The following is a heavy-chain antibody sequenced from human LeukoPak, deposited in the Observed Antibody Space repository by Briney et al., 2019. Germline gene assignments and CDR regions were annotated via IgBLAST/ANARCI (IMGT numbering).Heavy chain of an antibody. J-gene: IGHJ4*02. D-gene: IGHD1-26*01. Sequence: SETLSLTCTVSGGSISSNAYYWAWIRQPPGKGLEWIGSIYSSVSTYYNPSLKGRVTISVDTSKNQFSLRLSSVTAADTALYYCAYSGSYGHLGYWGQGIPVTVAS. CDR2: IYSSVST. CDR1: GGSISSNAYY. V-gene: IGHV4-39*01. CDR3: AYSGSYGHLGY.